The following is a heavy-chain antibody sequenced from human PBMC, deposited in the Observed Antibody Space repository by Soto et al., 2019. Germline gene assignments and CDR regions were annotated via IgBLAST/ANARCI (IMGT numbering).Heavy chain of an antibody. J-gene: IGHJ6*02. D-gene: IGHD3-10*01. CDR3: ARWSGVGVAGMDV. Sequence: QVQLQESGPRLVKPLQTLSLTCTVSGDSINSGDYYWSWIRQPPGRGLEWVGYSFYSGITDYNPSLNGRMTISMDTSKNRFSLWLKSLTAADTAVDCCARWSGVGVAGMDVRGQGTTVSVSS. V-gene: IGHV4-30-4*01. CDR2: SFYSGIT. CDR1: GDSINSGDYY.